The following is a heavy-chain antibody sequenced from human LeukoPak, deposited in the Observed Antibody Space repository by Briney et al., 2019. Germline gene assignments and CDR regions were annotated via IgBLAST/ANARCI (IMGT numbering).Heavy chain of an antibody. CDR3: ARLAGDGHNYFDS. J-gene: IGHJ4*02. CDR1: GYSFTNYW. D-gene: IGHD5-24*01. V-gene: IGHV5-51*01. CDR2: IYPGDSDT. Sequence: GESLKISCKSSGYSFTNYWLGWVRQMPGKGLEWMGIIYPGDSDTSYSPSFRGQVTFSADKSITTAYLQWSSLKASDTAMYYCARLAGDGHNYFDSWGQGTLVTVSA.